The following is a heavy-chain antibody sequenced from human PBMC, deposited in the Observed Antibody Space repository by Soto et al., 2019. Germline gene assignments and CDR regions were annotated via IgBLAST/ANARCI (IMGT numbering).Heavy chain of an antibody. J-gene: IGHJ4*02. V-gene: IGHV4-59*02. Sequence: SETLSLTCTVSGDSVNNYYWSWIRQPPGKRLEWIGYVYYTGSTIYNPSLEGRVTMSVDTSKNQFSLNLRSLTAADTAVYYCAKYRRTAAEGYTLDYWGRGTLVTVSS. D-gene: IGHD5-12*01. CDR1: GDSVNNYY. CDR2: VYYTGST. CDR3: AKYRRTAAEGYTLDY.